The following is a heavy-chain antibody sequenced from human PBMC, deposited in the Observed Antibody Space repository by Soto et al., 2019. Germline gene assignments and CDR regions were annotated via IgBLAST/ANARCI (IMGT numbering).Heavy chain of an antibody. CDR2: ISSSGDSR. Sequence: PGGSLRLSCAASGFHFNTFAMSLIRQAPGKGLEWVSHISSSGDSRDYADSVRGRFTISRDNSKNVLFLQMNSLRADDTATYYCAKDPPSPWNDDWVDPWGKGTLVTVSS. CDR1: GFHFNTFA. D-gene: IGHD1-1*01. J-gene: IGHJ5*02. CDR3: AKDPPSPWNDDWVDP. V-gene: IGHV3-23*01.